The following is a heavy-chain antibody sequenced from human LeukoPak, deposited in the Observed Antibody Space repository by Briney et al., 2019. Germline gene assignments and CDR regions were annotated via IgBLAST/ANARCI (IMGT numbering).Heavy chain of an antibody. J-gene: IGHJ1*01. CDR1: GFTFSSYA. D-gene: IGHD3-10*01. Sequence: PGGPLRLSCAASGFTFSSYAMSWVRQAPGKGLEWVSAISGSGGSTYYADSVKGRFTISRDNSKNTLYLQMNSLRAEDTAVYYCAKGPGTMVRGVIIETYFQHWGQGTLVTVSS. CDR2: ISGSGGST. CDR3: AKGPGTMVRGVIIETYFQH. V-gene: IGHV3-23*01.